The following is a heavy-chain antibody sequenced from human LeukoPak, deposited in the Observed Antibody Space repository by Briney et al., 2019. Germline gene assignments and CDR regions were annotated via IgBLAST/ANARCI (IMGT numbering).Heavy chain of an antibody. J-gene: IGHJ4*02. Sequence: PSETLSLTCAVYGGSFSGYYWSWIRQPPGKGLEWIGEISHSGSTNYNPSLKSRVTISVDTSKNQFSLKLSSVTAADTAVYYCARGGQYYDFWSGYYDSYYFDYWGQGTLVTVSS. D-gene: IGHD3-3*01. CDR2: ISHSGST. CDR3: ARGGQYYDFWSGYYDSYYFDY. V-gene: IGHV4-34*01. CDR1: GGSFSGYY.